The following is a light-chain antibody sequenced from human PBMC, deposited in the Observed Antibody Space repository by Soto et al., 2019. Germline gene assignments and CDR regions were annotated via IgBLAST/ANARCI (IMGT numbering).Light chain of an antibody. CDR3: QQYSSSPLT. J-gene: IGKJ4*01. V-gene: IGKV3-20*01. CDR2: GAS. CDR1: PSVSSSY. Sequence: EIVLTQSPGSLSLSPGERATLSCRASPSVSSSYLAWYQQKPGQAPRLLIYGASSRATGIPDRFSGSGTGTDVTLTISRLEPEDFAMYYCQQYSSSPLTFGGGTKDQIK.